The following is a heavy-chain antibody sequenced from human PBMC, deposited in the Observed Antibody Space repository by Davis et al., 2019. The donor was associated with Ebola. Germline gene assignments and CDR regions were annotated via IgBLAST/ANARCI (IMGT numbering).Heavy chain of an antibody. CDR2: IYPGDSDT. V-gene: IGHV5-51*01. CDR1: GNSFTGFW. D-gene: IGHD3-3*02. Sequence: GESLKIACRGFGNSFTGFWVAWVRQIPGKGLEWMGIIYPGDSDTRYSPSFQGQVTISADKSISTAYLQWNSLKASDTAMYYCARQTHHFLSGPRTWFDPWGQGTLVTVSS. CDR3: ARQTHHFLSGPRTWFDP. J-gene: IGHJ5*02.